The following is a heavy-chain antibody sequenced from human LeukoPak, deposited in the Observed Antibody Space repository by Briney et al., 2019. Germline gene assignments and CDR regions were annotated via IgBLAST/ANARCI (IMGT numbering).Heavy chain of an antibody. J-gene: IGHJ4*02. CDR1: GGSISSSSYY. Sequence: SETLSLTCTVSGGSISSSSYYWGWIRQPPGKGLEWIGSIYYTGSTYYNPSPKSRVTISVDTSKNQFSLKLSSVTAADTAVYYCARTSSSGLVGGYYFDYWGQGTLVTVSS. D-gene: IGHD6-19*01. CDR3: ARTSSSGLVGGYYFDY. CDR2: IYYTGST. V-gene: IGHV4-39*07.